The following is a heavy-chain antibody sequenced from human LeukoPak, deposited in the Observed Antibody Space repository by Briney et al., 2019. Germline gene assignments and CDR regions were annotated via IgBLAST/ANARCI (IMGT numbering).Heavy chain of an antibody. Sequence: SVKVSCKASGGTFSSYAISWVRQAPGQGLEWMGRIIPIFGTANYAQKFQGRVTITTDESTSTAYMELSSLRSEDTAVYYCAREGLKSYYDSSGYCTYFDYWGQGTLVTVSS. CDR1: GGTFSSYA. J-gene: IGHJ4*02. CDR3: AREGLKSYYDSSGYCTYFDY. D-gene: IGHD3-22*01. V-gene: IGHV1-69*05. CDR2: IIPIFGTA.